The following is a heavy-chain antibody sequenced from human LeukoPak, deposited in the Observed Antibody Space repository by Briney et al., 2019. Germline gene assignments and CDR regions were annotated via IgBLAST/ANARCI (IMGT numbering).Heavy chain of an antibody. D-gene: IGHD3-9*01. CDR3: ARDLVPVEGLRYFDWLSGGFDY. CDR2: ISYDGKNK. V-gene: IGHV3-30*04. J-gene: IGHJ4*02. Sequence: GGSLRLSCAASGFTFSSYSMHGVRRAPGKGLEWVAVISYDGKNKYYADFVKGRFTISRDNTKNTLDLQMNSLRAEDTAVYYCARDLVPVEGLRYFDWLSGGFDYWGQGTLVTVSS. CDR1: GFTFSSYS.